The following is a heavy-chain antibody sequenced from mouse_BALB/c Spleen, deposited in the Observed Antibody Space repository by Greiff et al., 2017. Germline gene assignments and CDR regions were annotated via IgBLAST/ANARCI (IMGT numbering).Heavy chain of an antibody. CDR2: ISNGGGST. J-gene: IGHJ1*01. CDR3: ARRDGSRYFDV. V-gene: IGHV5-12-2*01. D-gene: IGHD1-1*01. CDR1: GFTFSSYT. Sequence: EVQRVESGGGLVQPGGSLKLSCAASGFTFSSYTMSWVRQTPEKRLEWVAYISNGGGSTYYPDTVKGRFTISRDNAKNTLYLQMSSLKSEDTAMYYCARRDGSRYFDVWGAGTTVTVSS.